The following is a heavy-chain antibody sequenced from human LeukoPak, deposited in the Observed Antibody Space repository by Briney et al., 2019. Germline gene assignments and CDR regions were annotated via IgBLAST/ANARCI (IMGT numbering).Heavy chain of an antibody. J-gene: IGHJ4*02. CDR1: GYTFTGQY. D-gene: IGHD5-18*01. V-gene: IGHV1-2*02. Sequence: ASVKVSCKASGYTFTGQYMHWVRQAPGQGLEWMGWIHSRTGGTTYAQKFQGRVTMTRDTSINTAYMELSSLTSDDTAVYYCAPQPCGGETALNYWGQGTQVTVSS. CDR3: APQPCGGETALNY. CDR2: IHSRTGGT.